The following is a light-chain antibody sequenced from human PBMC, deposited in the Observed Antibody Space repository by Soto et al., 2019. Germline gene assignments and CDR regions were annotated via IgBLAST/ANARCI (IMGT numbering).Light chain of an antibody. CDR1: TRAVTTSHY. V-gene: IGLV7-46*01. J-gene: IGLJ2*01. CDR2: DTN. CDR3: LLSYGGGRRV. Sequence: QAVVTQEPSLTVSPGGTVTLTCGSSTRAVTTSHYPYWFQQRPGQAPRTLIYDTNNKHSWTPARFSGSLLGGKAALTLSGAQPEDEAEYYCLLSYGGGRRVFGGGTKLTVL.